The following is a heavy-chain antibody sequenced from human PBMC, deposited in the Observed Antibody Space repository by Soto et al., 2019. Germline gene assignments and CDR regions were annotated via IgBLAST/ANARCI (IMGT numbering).Heavy chain of an antibody. CDR3: ARDRGSRSWSHRRLDP. CDR2: IWYDGSNK. CDR1: GFTFSSYG. J-gene: IGHJ5*02. V-gene: IGHV3-33*01. Sequence: GGSLRLSCAASGFTFSSYGMHWVRQAPGKGLEWVAVIWYDGSNKYYADSVKGRFTISRDNSKNTLYLRMNSLRAEDTAVYYCARDRGSRSWSHRRLDPWGQGTLVTVSS. D-gene: IGHD6-13*01.